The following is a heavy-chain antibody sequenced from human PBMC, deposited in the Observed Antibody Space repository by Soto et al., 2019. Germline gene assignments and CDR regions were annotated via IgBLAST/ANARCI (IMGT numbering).Heavy chain of an antibody. D-gene: IGHD2-2*01. V-gene: IGHV3-49*03. CDR2: IRSKAYGVTT. CDR3: TRDLSPGGGGLVPAATYYYSYCMDV. CDR1: GFTLGDYA. Sequence: AGGSLRLSCTAYGFTLGDYAMSWFRQAPGKGLEWVGVIRSKAYGVTTAYATSVEGRFTISRDDSTISAYLQMNSMNTEDTAVDYCTRDLSPGGGGLVPAATYYYSYCMDVWGQGTTVTVSS. J-gene: IGHJ6*02.